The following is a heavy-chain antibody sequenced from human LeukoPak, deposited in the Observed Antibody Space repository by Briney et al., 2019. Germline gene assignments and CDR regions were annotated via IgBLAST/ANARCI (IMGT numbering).Heavy chain of an antibody. CDR2: ISSSGSTI. Sequence: GGSLRLSCAASGFTFSSYEMNWVRQAPGKGLEWVSYISSSGSTIYYADSVKGRFTISRDNAKNSLYLQMNSLRAEDTAVYYCARDGPYGSGTLXXWXXXTXVT. CDR3: ARDGPYGSGTLXX. CDR1: GFTFSSYE. V-gene: IGHV3-48*03. J-gene: IGHJ4*02. D-gene: IGHD3-10*01.